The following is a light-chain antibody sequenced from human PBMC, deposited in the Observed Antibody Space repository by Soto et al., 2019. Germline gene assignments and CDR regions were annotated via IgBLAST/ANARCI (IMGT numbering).Light chain of an antibody. CDR3: QQYGRSPLT. J-gene: IGKJ1*01. V-gene: IGKV3-20*01. CDR2: DGS. Sequence: EIVLTQSPGTLSLSPGERATLSCRASQSVSSSHLAWYQQKPGQAPRLLIYDGSSRATGIPDRFSGSGSGTDFTLTISRLEPEDLAVYYCQQYGRSPLTFGQGTKVEI. CDR1: QSVSSSH.